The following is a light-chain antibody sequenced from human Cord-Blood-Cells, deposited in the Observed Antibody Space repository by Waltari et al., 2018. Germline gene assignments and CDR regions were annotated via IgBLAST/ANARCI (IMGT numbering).Light chain of an antibody. CDR2: GAS. Sequence: IVLTQSPGTLSLYPGERATLSCRASQSVSSSDFAWYQQKPGQAPRLLIYGASSRATGSPDRFSGSGSGTDFTLTISRLEPEDFAVYYCQQYGSSPLTFGQGTKVEIK. CDR3: QQYGSSPLT. CDR1: QSVSSSD. V-gene: IGKV3-20*01. J-gene: IGKJ1*01.